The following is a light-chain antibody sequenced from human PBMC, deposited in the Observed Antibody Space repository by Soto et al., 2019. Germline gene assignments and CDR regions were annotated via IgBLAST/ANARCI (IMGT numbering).Light chain of an antibody. CDR2: GAS. CDR1: QSILSSSNNKNY. V-gene: IGKV4-1*01. CDR3: QQYYSTTAA. J-gene: IGKJ4*01. Sequence: DIVMTQSPDSLTVSLGERATINCKSSQSILSSSNNKNYLVWYQQKPGQPPKVLINGASTRESGVPERFSGSWSGADFTHNSSSLQDEAVAYYYCQQYYSTTAAFGGGTKLEIK.